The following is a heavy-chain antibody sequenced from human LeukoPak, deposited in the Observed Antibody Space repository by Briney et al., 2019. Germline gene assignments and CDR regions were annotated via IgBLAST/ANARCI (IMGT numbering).Heavy chain of an antibody. CDR2: IYYSGST. Sequence: PSETLSLTCTVSGGSISSGGYSWSWIRQHPGKGLEWIGYIYYSGSTYYNPSLKSRVTISVDTSKNQFSLKLSSVTAADTAVYYCAGYGDSGRYFDLWGRGTLVTVSS. CDR3: AGYGDSGRYFDL. J-gene: IGHJ2*01. V-gene: IGHV4-31*03. CDR1: GGSISSGGYS. D-gene: IGHD4-17*01.